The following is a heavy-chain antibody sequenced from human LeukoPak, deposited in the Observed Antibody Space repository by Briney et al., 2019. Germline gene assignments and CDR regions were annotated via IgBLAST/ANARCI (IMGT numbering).Heavy chain of an antibody. CDR2: IYYSGST. CDR1: GDSISSGDYY. J-gene: IGHJ1*01. Sequence: PSETLSLTCTVSGDSISSGDYYWSWIRQPPGKGLEWIGYIYYSGSTYYNPSLKSRVTISVDTSKNQFSLKLSSVTAADTAVYYCARVYRDYAGNEVYFQHWGQGTLVTVSS. D-gene: IGHD4-23*01. V-gene: IGHV4-30-4*08. CDR3: ARVYRDYAGNEVYFQH.